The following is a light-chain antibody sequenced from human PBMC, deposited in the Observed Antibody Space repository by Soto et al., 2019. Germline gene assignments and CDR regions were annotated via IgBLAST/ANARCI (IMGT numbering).Light chain of an antibody. CDR2: EVS. V-gene: IGLV2-14*01. CDR3: NSYTSTSTLV. Sequence: QLVLTQPASVSGSPGQSITISCTGTSSDVGGYNFVSWYQQYPGKAPKLMIYEVSNRPSGVSNRFSGSKSGNTASLTISGLQAEDEADYYCNSYTSTSTLVFGTGTKLTVL. CDR1: SSDVGGYNF. J-gene: IGLJ1*01.